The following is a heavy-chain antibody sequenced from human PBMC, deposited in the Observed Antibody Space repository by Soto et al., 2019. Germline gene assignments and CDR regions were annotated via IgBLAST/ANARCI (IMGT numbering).Heavy chain of an antibody. CDR1: GYTFSSYA. V-gene: IGHV1-3*01. Sequence: ASVKVSCKASGYTFSSYAMHWVRQAPGQRLEGMGWINAGNGNTKYSQKFQGRVTITRDTSASTAYMELSSLRSEDTAVYYCARVSGGSNNWFHPWGQGTLVTVSS. D-gene: IGHD2-15*01. CDR3: ARVSGGSNNWFHP. J-gene: IGHJ5*02. CDR2: INAGNGNT.